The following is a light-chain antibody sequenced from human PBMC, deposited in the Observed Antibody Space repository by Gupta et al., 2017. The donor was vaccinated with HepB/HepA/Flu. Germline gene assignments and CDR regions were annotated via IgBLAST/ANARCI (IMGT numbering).Light chain of an antibody. CDR2: EVS. CDR3: MQGTHWPYT. J-gene: IGKJ2*01. V-gene: IGKV2-30*01. CDR1: QSLGFSNGDTY. Sequence: DVVMTQSPLSLPVTRGQTASISCRSSQSLGFSNGDTYLNWFQERPVLSPRRIISEVSNRDSGVPDRFSGSGSGTDFTLELRRVEADDVGTYYCMQGTHWPYTFGQGTKLEIK.